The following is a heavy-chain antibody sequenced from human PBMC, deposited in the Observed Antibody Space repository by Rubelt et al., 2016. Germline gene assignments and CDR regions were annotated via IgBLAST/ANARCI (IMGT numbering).Heavy chain of an antibody. J-gene: IGHJ5*02. V-gene: IGHV4-59*08. CDR3: AGHRERLDWFDP. Sequence: QVQLQESGPGLVKPSETLFLTCTVSGGSISSYYWSWIRQPPGKGLEWIGYIYYSGSSNYNPSLKGRVTISLYTSKTQFSRNLGSVTAADRAVYYCAGHRERLDWFDPWGQGTLVTVSS. D-gene: IGHD1-26*01. CDR1: GGSISSYY. CDR2: IYYSGSS.